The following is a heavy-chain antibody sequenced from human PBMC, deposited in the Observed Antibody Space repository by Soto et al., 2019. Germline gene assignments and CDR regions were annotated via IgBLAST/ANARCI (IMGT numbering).Heavy chain of an antibody. CDR3: VRRHVSATGIDWFDP. CDR1: GYTFTSYG. D-gene: IGHD6-13*01. CDR2: ISAANGDT. J-gene: IGHJ5*02. V-gene: IGHV1-3*01. Sequence: GASVKVSCKASGYTFTSYGIHWVRQAPGQRLEWMGWISAANGDTKYSPKFQGRVTITRDTSASTAYMELSSLRSKDTAVYYCVRRHVSATGIDWFDPWGQGTLVTVSS.